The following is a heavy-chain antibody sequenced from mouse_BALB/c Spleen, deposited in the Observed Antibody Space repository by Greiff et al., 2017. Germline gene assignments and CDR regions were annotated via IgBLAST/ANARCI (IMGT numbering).Heavy chain of an antibody. D-gene: IGHD4-1*01. V-gene: IGHV3-2*02. J-gene: IGHJ2*01. CDR2: ISYSGST. Sequence: EVQLQESGPGLVKPSQSLSLTCTVTGYSITSDYAWNWIRQFPGNKLEWMGYISYSGSTSYNPSLKSRISITRDTSKNQFFLQLNSVTTEDTATYYCAREELGDFDYWGQGTTLTVSS. CDR3: AREELGDFDY. CDR1: GYSITSDYA.